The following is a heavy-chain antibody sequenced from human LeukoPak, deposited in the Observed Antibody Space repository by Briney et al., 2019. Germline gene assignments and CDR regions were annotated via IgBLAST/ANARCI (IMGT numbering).Heavy chain of an antibody. D-gene: IGHD3-10*01. CDR3: ATDPYYYGSGSCLGV. V-gene: IGHV1-69*06. Sequence: SVKVSCKASGGTFSSYAISWVRQAPGQGLEWMGGIIPIFGTANYAQKFQGRVTMTEDTSTDTAYMELSSLRSEDTAVYYCATDPYYYGSGSCLGVWGKGTTVTVSS. CDR2: IIPIFGTA. J-gene: IGHJ6*04. CDR1: GGTFSSYA.